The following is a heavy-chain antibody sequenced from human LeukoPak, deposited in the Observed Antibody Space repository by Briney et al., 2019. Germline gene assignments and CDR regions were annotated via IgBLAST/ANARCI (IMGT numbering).Heavy chain of an antibody. V-gene: IGHV1-46*01. CDR2: INPSGGST. CDR3: ARVEGYRTGYSFDY. J-gene: IGHJ4*02. D-gene: IGHD3/OR15-3a*01. CDR1: GYTFRIHY. Sequence: ASVKVSCKASGYTFRIHYMHWVRQAPGQGLERMGIINPSGGSTTYAQKFQGRLTMTSDTSSSTVYMELSSLRSDDTAVYYCARVEGYRTGYSFDYWGQGTLVTVST.